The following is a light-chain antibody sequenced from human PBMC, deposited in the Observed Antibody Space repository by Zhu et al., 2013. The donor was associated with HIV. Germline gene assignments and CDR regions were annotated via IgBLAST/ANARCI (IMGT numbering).Light chain of an antibody. Sequence: EIVLTQSPATLSLSPGERATLSCRASQTVSSYLAWYQQKPGQAPRLLIYDASNRATGIPARFSGSGSGTDFTLTISSLEPEDFAVYYCQQRGNWRTFGQGTKVEIK. V-gene: IGKV3-11*01. J-gene: IGKJ1*01. CDR1: QTVSSY. CDR3: QQRGNWRT. CDR2: DAS.